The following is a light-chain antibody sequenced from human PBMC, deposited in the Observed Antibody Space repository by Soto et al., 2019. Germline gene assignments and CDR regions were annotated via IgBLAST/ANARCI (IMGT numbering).Light chain of an antibody. CDR2: GDS. CDR1: SSNIGAGYG. V-gene: IGLV1-40*01. CDR3: QSYDSSLSGVI. Sequence: QSALTQPPSVSGAPGQRVTISCTGSSSNIGAGYGVHWYIQLPGTAPKLLVYGDSNRASGVPDRFSGSKSDTSASLAITGLQAEDEADYYCQSYDSSLSGVIFGGGTKVTVL. J-gene: IGLJ2*01.